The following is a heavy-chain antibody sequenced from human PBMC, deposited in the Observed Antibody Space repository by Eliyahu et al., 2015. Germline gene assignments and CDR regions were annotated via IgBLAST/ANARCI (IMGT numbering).Heavy chain of an antibody. CDR3: ARDLDYGSGSYFGY. V-gene: IGHV4-59*01. Sequence: QVQLQESGPGLVKPSETLSLTCTVSGGSINXYYWSWIRQPPGKGLEWIWYVYSSGTTTYNPSXKSRVTMSVDRSKSQVSLRLTSVTAADTALYYCARDLDYGSGSYFGYWGQGTLVTVSS. CDR2: VYSSGTT. J-gene: IGHJ4*02. CDR1: GGSINXYY. D-gene: IGHD3-10*01.